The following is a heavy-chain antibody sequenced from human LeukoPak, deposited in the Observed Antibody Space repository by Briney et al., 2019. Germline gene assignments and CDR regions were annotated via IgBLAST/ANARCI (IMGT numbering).Heavy chain of an antibody. CDR3: AKNFGRPVHSTLYGMDV. V-gene: IGHV4-39*01. Sequence: PSETLSLTCTVSGGSISSSSYYWGWIRQPPGKGLEWIGSIYYSGDTHYNPSLKSRVTISVDTSKNQFTLKLNSVTATDTAVYYCAKNFGRPVHSTLYGMDVWGQGTTVTVSS. D-gene: IGHD2-2*01. CDR1: GGSISSSSYY. J-gene: IGHJ6*02. CDR2: IYYSGDT.